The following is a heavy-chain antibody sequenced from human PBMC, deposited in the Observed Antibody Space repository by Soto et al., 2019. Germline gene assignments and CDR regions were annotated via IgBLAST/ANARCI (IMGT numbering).Heavy chain of an antibody. CDR3: VKGGYNWNSYLHY. CDR1: GFTFDDYA. D-gene: IGHD1-7*01. V-gene: IGHV3-9*01. CDR2: ISWNSGSI. J-gene: IGHJ4*02. Sequence: EVQLVESGGGLVQPGRSLRLSCAASGFTFDDYAMHWVRQAPGKXXEWVSGISWNSGSIGYADSVKGRFTISRDNAKNSLYLQMNSLRAEDTALYYCVKGGYNWNSYLHYWGQGTLVTVSS.